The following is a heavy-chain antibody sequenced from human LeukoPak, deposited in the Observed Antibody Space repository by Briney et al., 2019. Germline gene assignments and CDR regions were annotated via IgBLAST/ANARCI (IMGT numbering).Heavy chain of an antibody. CDR3: ARGLPGINYYYMDV. Sequence: SETLSLTCTVSGGSISSYYWSWIRQPPGKGLEWIGYIYYSGSTNYNPSLKSRVTISVDTSKNQFSLKLSSVTAADTAVYYCARGLPGINYYYMDVWGKGTTVTVSS. J-gene: IGHJ6*03. V-gene: IGHV4-59*01. CDR1: GGSISSYY. D-gene: IGHD3-10*01. CDR2: IYYSGST.